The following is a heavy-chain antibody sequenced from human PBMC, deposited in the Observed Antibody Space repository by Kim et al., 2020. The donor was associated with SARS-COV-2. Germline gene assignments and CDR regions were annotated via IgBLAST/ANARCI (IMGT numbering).Heavy chain of an antibody. J-gene: IGHJ3*02. CDR3: ARRRIAGPFFLPVARPKKDAFDI. Sequence: GESLKISCKGSGYSFTSYWIGWVRQMPGKGLEWMGIIYPGDSDTRYSPSFQGQVTISADKSISTAYLQWSSLKASDTAMYYCARRRIAGPFFLPVARPKKDAFDIWGQGTMVTVSS. CDR2: IYPGDSDT. CDR1: GYSFTSYW. V-gene: IGHV5-51*01. D-gene: IGHD6-13*01.